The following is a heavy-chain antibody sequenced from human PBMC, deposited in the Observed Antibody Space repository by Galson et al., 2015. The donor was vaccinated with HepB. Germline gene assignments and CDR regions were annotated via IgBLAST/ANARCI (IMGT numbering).Heavy chain of an antibody. V-gene: IGHV1-69*04. CDR2: IIPILGIA. CDR1: GGTFSSYA. J-gene: IGHJ6*02. D-gene: IGHD2-15*01. CDR3: ARVEYPPYCSGGSCYIVWDGMDV. Sequence: SVKVSCKASGGTFSSYAISWVRQAPGQGLEWMGRIIPILGIANYAQKFQGRVTITADKSTSTAYMELSSLRSEDTAVYYCARVEYPPYCSGGSCYIVWDGMDVWGQGTTVTVSS.